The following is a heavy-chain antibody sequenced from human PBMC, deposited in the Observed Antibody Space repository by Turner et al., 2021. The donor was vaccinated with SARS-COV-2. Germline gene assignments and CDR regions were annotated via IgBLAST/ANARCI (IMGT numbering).Heavy chain of an antibody. J-gene: IGHJ6*02. CDR2: ISSSSSTI. Sequence: EVQLVESGGGLVQPGGSLRLSCAASGFTFSSYFMNWVRQAPGKGLEWVSYISSSSSTIYYADSVKGRFTISRDNAKNSLYLQMNSLRAEDTAVYYCARDHRPVVVPAAKRAGSYYYGMDVWGQGTTVTVSS. V-gene: IGHV3-48*01. CDR3: ARDHRPVVVPAAKRAGSYYYGMDV. D-gene: IGHD2-2*01. CDR1: GFTFSSYF.